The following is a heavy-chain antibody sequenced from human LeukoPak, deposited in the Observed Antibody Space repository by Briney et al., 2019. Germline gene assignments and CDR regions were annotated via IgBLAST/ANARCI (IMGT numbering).Heavy chain of an antibody. V-gene: IGHV4-61*01. CDR2: IYYSGST. CDR3: ARALVSSTWFDP. D-gene: IGHD1-14*01. Sequence: SETLSLTCTVSGGSVSSGSYYWSWIRQPPGKGLEWIGYIYYSGSTNYNPSLKSRVTISVDTSKNQFSLQLNSVTPEDTAVYYCARALVSSTWFDPWGQGTLVTVSS. CDR1: GGSVSSGSYY. J-gene: IGHJ5*02.